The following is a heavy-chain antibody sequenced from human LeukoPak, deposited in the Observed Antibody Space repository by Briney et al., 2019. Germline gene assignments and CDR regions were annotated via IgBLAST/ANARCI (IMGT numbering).Heavy chain of an antibody. D-gene: IGHD2-15*01. J-gene: IGHJ6*02. V-gene: IGHV3-30-3*02. CDR3: AKLGYCSDDNCFYGMDA. CDR2: ISYDGSNK. CDR1: GFTFSSYA. Sequence: PGRSLRLSCAASGFTFSSYAMHWVRQAPGKGLEWVAVISYDGSNKYYADSVKGRFTISRDNSKNTLYLQMNSLRVEDTATFYCAKLGYCSDDNCFYGMDAWGQGTTVTVSS.